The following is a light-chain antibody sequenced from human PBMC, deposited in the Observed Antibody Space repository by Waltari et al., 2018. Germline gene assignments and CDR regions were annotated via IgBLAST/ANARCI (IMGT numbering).Light chain of an antibody. J-gene: IGKJ4*01. V-gene: IGKV3-11*01. CDR2: DVS. CDR1: QGVANY. Sequence: DIVLTQSPATLSLSPGERATLSCRASQGVANYLAWYQQEPGQAPRLLIHDVSNRPTDIPSRFSGSGFAKDFTLTISDLKPEDIAVYYCQQRNKWPVTFGGGTKVEIK. CDR3: QQRNKWPVT.